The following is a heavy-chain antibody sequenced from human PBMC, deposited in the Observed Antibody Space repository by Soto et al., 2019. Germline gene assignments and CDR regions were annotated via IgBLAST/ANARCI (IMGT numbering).Heavy chain of an antibody. CDR3: ARDSGRMYYDTWSGYDYGMDV. V-gene: IGHV4-59*01. Sequence: QVQLQESGPGLVKPSETLSLTCTVSGGSISGYYWSWIRQPPGKGLEWIGYIYYSGSTNYNPSLKSRVTISVDTSKNQFSLKLRSVTAADTAVYYCARDSGRMYYDTWSGYDYGMDVW. CDR1: GGSISGYY. D-gene: IGHD3-3*01. CDR2: IYYSGST. J-gene: IGHJ6*01.